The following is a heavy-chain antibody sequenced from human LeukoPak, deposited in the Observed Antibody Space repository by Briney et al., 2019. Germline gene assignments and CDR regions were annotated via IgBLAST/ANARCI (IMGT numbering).Heavy chain of an antibody. CDR1: GFTLSYYS. D-gene: IGHD3-3*01. J-gene: IGHJ3*02. Sequence: GGSLRLSCAASGFTLSYYSMNWVRQAPGKGLEWVSSISGSSNYMFYADSVRGRFTISRDSAENSLYLQMNSLGAEDTAVYYCAKDTIFDIWGQGTMVTVSS. CDR2: ISGSSNYM. CDR3: AKDTIFDI. V-gene: IGHV3-21*04.